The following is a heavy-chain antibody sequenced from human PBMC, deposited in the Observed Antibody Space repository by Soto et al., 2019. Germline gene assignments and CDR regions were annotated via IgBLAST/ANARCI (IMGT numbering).Heavy chain of an antibody. D-gene: IGHD2-15*01. Sequence: EVQLVESEGGLVQPGGSLRLSCAASGFTFNTYWMHWVRQAPGKGLVWVSRINSDGSNTSYADSVKGRFTISRDNAKNTLYLQMNRLRAEDTAVYSCARDTGGRLDPWGQGTLVTVSS. CDR3: ARDTGGRLDP. J-gene: IGHJ5*02. V-gene: IGHV3-74*01. CDR1: GFTFNTYW. CDR2: INSDGSNT.